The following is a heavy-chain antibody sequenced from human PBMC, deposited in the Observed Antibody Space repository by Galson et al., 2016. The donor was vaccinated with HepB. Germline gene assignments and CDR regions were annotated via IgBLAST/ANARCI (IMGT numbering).Heavy chain of an antibody. CDR1: GVTLSNYV. CDR2: MSGGGHT. V-gene: IGHV3-23*01. Sequence: SLRLSCAGSGVTLSNYVVMWVRQTPGTGPAWVSAMSGGGHTFYADSVKGRFTISRDNSKNTLFLEMNGLRAEDTAMYYCSTNTTTAAMDVWGKGTTVIVS. J-gene: IGHJ6*03. CDR3: STNTTTAAMDV. D-gene: IGHD2-8*01.